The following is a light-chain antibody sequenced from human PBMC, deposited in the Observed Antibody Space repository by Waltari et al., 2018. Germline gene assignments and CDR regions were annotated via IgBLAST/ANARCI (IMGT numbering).Light chain of an antibody. CDR2: GKN. CDR3: NSRDSSGTFVL. CDR1: SLKNYY. Sequence: SSELTQDPAVSVALGQTVTITCQGDSLKNYYATWYQQKGGQAPILVIYGKNNRPSGLPDRFSGSNSGTAASLTITGAQAEDEADYYCNSRDSSGTFVLFGGGTRLTVL. J-gene: IGLJ2*01. V-gene: IGLV3-19*01.